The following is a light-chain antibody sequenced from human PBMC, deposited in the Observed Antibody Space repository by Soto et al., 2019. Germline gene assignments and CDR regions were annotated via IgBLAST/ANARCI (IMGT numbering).Light chain of an antibody. CDR1: SSDVGGYNY. V-gene: IGLV2-14*01. J-gene: IGLJ1*01. Sequence: QSVLTQPASVSGSPGQSITISCTGTSSDVGGYNYVSWYQQHPGKAPKLMIYDVSNRPSGVSNRFSGSKSGNTASLTISGLQAEDEADYYYSSSTSNNTLSLLGTGTKATFL. CDR3: SSSTSNNTLSL. CDR2: DVS.